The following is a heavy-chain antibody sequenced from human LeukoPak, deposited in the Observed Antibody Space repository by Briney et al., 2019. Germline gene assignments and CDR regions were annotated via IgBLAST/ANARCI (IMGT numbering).Heavy chain of an antibody. J-gene: IGHJ4*02. Sequence: GGSLTLSCAASGFTFRSAWIHWVRQAPGKGLVWVSRIRGDGGDANYADFVKGRYTISRDNAKSTLYLQMNGLGVEDTAVYYCVRDIVAGSGSYSDWGQGTLVTVSS. CDR2: IRGDGGDA. D-gene: IGHD3-10*01. CDR3: VRDIVAGSGSYSD. V-gene: IGHV3-74*01. CDR1: GFTFRSAW.